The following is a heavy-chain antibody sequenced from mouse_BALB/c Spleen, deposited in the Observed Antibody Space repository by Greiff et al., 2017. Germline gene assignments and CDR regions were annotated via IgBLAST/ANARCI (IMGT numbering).Heavy chain of an antibody. J-gene: IGHJ3*01. CDR1: GFTFSSYT. Sequence: EVKVVESGGGLVQPGGSLKLSCAASGFTFSSYTMSWVRQTPEKRLEWVAYISNGGGSTYYPDTVKGRFTISRDNAKNTLYLQMSSLKSEDTAMYYCARHSYDYWGQGTLVTVSA. D-gene: IGHD2-3*01. CDR2: ISNGGGST. CDR3: ARHSYDY. V-gene: IGHV5-12-2*01.